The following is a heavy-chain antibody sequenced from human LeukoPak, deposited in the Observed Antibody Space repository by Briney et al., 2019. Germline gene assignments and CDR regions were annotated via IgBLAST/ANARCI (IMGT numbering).Heavy chain of an antibody. CDR3: ARTPSIVGYTSRELGHWYFDL. CDR1: GFTFSSYE. J-gene: IGHJ2*01. CDR2: ISGSSSYI. D-gene: IGHD6-13*01. Sequence: MAGGSLRLSCAASGFTFSSYEMNWVRQAPGKGLEWLSSISGSSSYIYYADSVKGRFTISRDNARISLYLQMKSLRAEDTAVYYCARTPSIVGYTSRELGHWYFDLWGRGTPVTVSS. V-gene: IGHV3-21*01.